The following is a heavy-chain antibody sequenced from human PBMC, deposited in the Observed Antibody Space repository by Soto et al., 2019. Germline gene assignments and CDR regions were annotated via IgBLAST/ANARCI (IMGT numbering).Heavy chain of an antibody. CDR2: INPNGGST. V-gene: IGHV1-46*01. CDR3: ARGLTAGDY. CDR1: GYTFTHYY. J-gene: IGHJ4*02. Sequence: QVQLVQSGAEVKKPGDSVTVSCTASGYTFTHYYIHWVRQAPGQGLEWMGIINPNGGSTNYAQKFQGRVTVTRDTSTSTVYLELSSLRSEDTAVYYCARGLTAGDYWGQGTLVTVSS. D-gene: IGHD6-19*01.